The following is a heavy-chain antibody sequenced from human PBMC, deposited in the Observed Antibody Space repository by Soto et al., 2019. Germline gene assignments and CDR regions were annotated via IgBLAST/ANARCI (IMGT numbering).Heavy chain of an antibody. D-gene: IGHD1-26*01. CDR3: AKDLNSGSQKRGPFGY. CDR2: FSGSAAST. V-gene: IGHV3-23*01. CDR1: GFTFSSYA. Sequence: GPSLRLSCAASGFTFSSYAMSWDRQAPGKGLEWVSAFSGSAASTYYADSVKGRFTISRDNSKNTLYLQMNSLRAEDTAVYYCAKDLNSGSQKRGPFGYGGQGTLVTVSS. J-gene: IGHJ4*02.